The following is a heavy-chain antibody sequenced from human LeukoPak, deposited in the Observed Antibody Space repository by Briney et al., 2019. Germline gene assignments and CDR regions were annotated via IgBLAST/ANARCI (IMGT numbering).Heavy chain of an antibody. CDR2: IIPIFGTA. CDR1: GGTFSSYA. J-gene: IGHJ4*02. CDR3: ARAHYGSGSYYNSFFDY. V-gene: IGHV1-69*05. Sequence: SVKVSCKASGGTFSSYAISWVRQAPGQGLEWMGGIIPIFGTANYAQKFQGRVTITTDESTSTAYMELSSLRSEDTAVYYCARAHYGSGSYYNSFFDYWGQGTLVTVSS. D-gene: IGHD3-10*01.